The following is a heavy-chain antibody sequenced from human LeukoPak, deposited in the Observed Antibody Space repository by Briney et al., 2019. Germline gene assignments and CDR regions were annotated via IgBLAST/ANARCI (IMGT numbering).Heavy chain of an antibody. CDR3: ARDQGMYSSGWYEIGY. CDR2: ISAYNGNT. D-gene: IGHD6-19*01. J-gene: IGHJ4*02. CDR1: GYTFTSYG. V-gene: IGHV1-18*01. Sequence: ASVKVSCKASGYTFTSYGISWVRQAPGQGLEWMGWISAYNGNTNYAQKLQGRVTMTTDTSTSTAYMELRSLRSDDTAVYYCARDQGMYSSGWYEIGYWGQGTLVTVSS.